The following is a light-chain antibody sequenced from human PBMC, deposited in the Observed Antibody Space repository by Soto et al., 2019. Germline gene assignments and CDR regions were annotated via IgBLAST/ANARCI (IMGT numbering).Light chain of an antibody. CDR1: QGISSY. J-gene: IGKJ1*01. Sequence: AIQMSHGPSSLSASVGDRVTITCRASQGISSYLSWYQQKPGKAPKLLIYPASSLQTGVPSRFSGSVYGTYFTLTIRSLQPDDFATYYCQHEYDYSWKFGQGTKVDIK. CDR3: QHEYDYSWK. CDR2: PAS. V-gene: IGKV1-6*01.